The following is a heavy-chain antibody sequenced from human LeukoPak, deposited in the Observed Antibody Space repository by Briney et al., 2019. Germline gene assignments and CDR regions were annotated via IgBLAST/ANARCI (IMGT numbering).Heavy chain of an antibody. D-gene: IGHD3-16*02. V-gene: IGHV1-18*01. CDR3: ARAGQGLRLGELSFENY. Sequence: ASVKVSCKASGYTFISYGISWVRQAPGQGLEWMGWISAYNGNTNYAQKFQGRVTMTTDTSTSTAYMELRSLRSDDTAVYYCARAGQGLRLGELSFENYWGQGTLVTVSS. J-gene: IGHJ4*02. CDR1: GYTFISYG. CDR2: ISAYNGNT.